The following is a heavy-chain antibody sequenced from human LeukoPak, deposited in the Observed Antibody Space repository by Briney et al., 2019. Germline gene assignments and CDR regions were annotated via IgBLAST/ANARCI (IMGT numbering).Heavy chain of an antibody. D-gene: IGHD3-10*01. CDR3: ARDWGSGNGFDI. V-gene: IGHV4-59*12. Sequence: SETLSLTCSVSGGSITSYYWSWIRQSPGEGLEWIGHVSDGGSTNYSPSLKGRVTISLDTSKNQFSLMLNSVTAADTAVYYCARDWGSGNGFDIWGQGTMVTVSS. CDR1: GGSITSYY. CDR2: VSDGGST. J-gene: IGHJ3*02.